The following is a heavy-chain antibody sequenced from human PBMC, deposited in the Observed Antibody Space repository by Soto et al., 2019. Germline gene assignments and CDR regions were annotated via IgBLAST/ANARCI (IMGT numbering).Heavy chain of an antibody. Sequence: ASVKVSCKASGYTFTSYGISWVRPAPGQGLEWMGWISAYNGNTNYAQKLQGRVTMTTDTSTSTAYMELRSRRSDDTAVYDCARDSAETYYAFWSGYYTYDYYYGMDVWGQGTTVTVSS. V-gene: IGHV1-18*04. CDR2: ISAYNGNT. CDR3: ARDSAETYYAFWSGYYTYDYYYGMDV. J-gene: IGHJ6*02. D-gene: IGHD3-3*01. CDR1: GYTFTSYG.